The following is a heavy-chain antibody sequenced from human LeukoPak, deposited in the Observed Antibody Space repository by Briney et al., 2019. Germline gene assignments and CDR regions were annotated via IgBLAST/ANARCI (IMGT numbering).Heavy chain of an antibody. D-gene: IGHD6-19*01. Sequence: ASVRVSCKASGYTFTSYYMHWVQQAPGQGLEWMGIINPSGGTTNYAQKFQGRVTMTRDTSTSTVYMELSSLRSEDTAVYYCARFAVHRRIAVTGQFGLDYWGRGTLVTVSS. J-gene: IGHJ4*02. CDR1: GYTFTSYY. CDR2: INPSGGTT. V-gene: IGHV1-46*01. CDR3: ARFAVHRRIAVTGQFGLDY.